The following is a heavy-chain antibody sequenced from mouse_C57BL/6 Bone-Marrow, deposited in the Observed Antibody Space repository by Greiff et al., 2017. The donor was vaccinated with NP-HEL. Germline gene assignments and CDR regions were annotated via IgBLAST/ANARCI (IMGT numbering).Heavy chain of an antibody. CDR1: GFTFSDYY. CDR3: ARDLYYYCSSYGYFDV. D-gene: IGHD1-1*01. CDR2: INYDGSST. V-gene: IGHV5-16*01. J-gene: IGHJ1*03. Sequence: EVKLMESEGGLVQPGSSMKLSCTASGFTFSDYYMAWVRQVPEKGLEWVANINYDGSSTYYLDTLKSRFIISRDNAKNILYLQMSSLKSEDTATYYCARDLYYYCSSYGYFDVWGTGTTVTVSS.